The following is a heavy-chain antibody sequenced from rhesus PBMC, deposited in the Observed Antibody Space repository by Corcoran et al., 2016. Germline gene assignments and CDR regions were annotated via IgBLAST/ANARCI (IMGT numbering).Heavy chain of an antibody. J-gene: IGHJ4*01. D-gene: IGHD4-29*01. CDR1: GAPFSSDW. Sequence: QVQLQESGPGLVKPSETLSLTCTVSGAPFSSDWLSWFRHPPGKGQEWIGEINGNTGSTNYNPSLKSRVTISKDASKKQFSLKLTSVTAADTAVYYCTREKVASIDYWGQGVLVTASS. CDR2: INGNTGST. CDR3: TREKVASIDY. V-gene: IGHV4-80*01.